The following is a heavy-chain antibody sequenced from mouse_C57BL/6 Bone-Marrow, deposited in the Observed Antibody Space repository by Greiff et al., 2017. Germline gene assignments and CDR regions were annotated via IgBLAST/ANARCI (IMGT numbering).Heavy chain of an antibody. CDR3: ATADDAY. V-gene: IGHV14-2*01. Sequence: VQLQQSGAELVKPGASVKLSCTASGFYIKDYYMHWVKQRTEQGLEWIGRIDPEDGETKYDPKFQGKATITADTSSNTAYLLISSLTTEDTAVYYCATADDAYWGQGTLVTVSA. CDR2: IDPEDGET. CDR1: GFYIKDYY. J-gene: IGHJ3*01.